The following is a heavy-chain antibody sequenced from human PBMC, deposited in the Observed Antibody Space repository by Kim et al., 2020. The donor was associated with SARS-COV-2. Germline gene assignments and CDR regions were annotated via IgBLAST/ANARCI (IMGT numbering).Heavy chain of an antibody. V-gene: IGHV3-21*01. CDR3: ASIGAAGTGTYYYYGMDV. Sequence: GGSLRLSCAASGFTFSSYSMNWVRQAPGKGLEWVSCISASGSGTYYADSVKGRFTISRDNAKNSLYLQMNSLRAEDTAVYYCASIGAAGTGTYYYYGMDVWGHGTTVTVSS. CDR2: ISASGSGT. CDR1: GFTFSSYS. J-gene: IGHJ6*01. D-gene: IGHD6-13*01.